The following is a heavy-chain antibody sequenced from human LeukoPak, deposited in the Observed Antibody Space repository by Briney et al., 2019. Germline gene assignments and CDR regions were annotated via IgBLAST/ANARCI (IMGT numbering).Heavy chain of an antibody. CDR2: TYYRSKWYN. CDR1: GVTLSSNSTA. J-gene: IGHJ4*02. V-gene: IGHV6-1*01. D-gene: IGHD6-19*01. Sequence: HSQTLSLTCAISGVTLSSNSTAWNWITQSPSRGLEWLCSTYYRSKWYNHYAASVKSRITITPDTSTNQFPLQLNSVTPEDTAVYYCARDYSSGSFDYGGQGTLVTVSS. CDR3: ARDYSSGSFDY.